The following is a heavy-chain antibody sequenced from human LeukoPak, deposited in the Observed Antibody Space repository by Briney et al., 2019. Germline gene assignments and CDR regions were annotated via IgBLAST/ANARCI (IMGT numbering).Heavy chain of an antibody. V-gene: IGHV1-2*02. CDR1: GYTFTGYF. Sequence: VASVKVSCKASGYTFTGYFSHWVRQAPGQGLEWMGWINPNSGSTNYAQAFQGRVSMTRDTSITTVYMELSRLTSDDTAVYYCTRELGSGLANDYWGQGTLVTVSS. D-gene: IGHD3-16*01. CDR3: TRELGSGLANDY. CDR2: INPNSGST. J-gene: IGHJ4*02.